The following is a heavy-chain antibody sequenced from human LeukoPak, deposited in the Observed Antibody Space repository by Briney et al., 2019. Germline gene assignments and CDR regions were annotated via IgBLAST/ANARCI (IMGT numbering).Heavy chain of an antibody. CDR2: IKQDGSEK. J-gene: IGHJ6*03. Sequence: GGSLRLSCAVSEFTFSNYWMSWVRQAPGKGLEWVANIKQDGSEKYYVDSVKGRFTISRDNAKNSLYLQMNSLRAEDTAVYYCARLRYYDFWSGYWKNYYHMDVWGKGTTVTVSS. CDR3: ARLRYYDFWSGYWKNYYHMDV. CDR1: EFTFSNYW. D-gene: IGHD3-3*01. V-gene: IGHV3-7*01.